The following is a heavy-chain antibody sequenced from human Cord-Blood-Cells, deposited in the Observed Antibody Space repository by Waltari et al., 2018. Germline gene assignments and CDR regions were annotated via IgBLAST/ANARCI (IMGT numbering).Heavy chain of an antibody. CDR3: ARGGGSYYNWFDP. D-gene: IGHD1-26*01. V-gene: IGHV4-34*01. J-gene: IGHJ5*02. Sequence: QVQLQQGGAGLLKPTETLSLTCAVYGGSFSGYYWSWISQPPGKGLEWIGEINHSGSTNYNPSLKSRVTISVDTSKNQFSLKLSSVTAADTAVYYCARGGGSYYNWFDPWGQGTLVTVSS. CDR1: GGSFSGYY. CDR2: INHSGST.